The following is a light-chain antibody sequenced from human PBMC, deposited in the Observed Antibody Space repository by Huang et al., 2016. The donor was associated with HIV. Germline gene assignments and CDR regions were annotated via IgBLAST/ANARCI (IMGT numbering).Light chain of an antibody. J-gene: IGKJ1*01. Sequence: DIQMTQSPSSLSASLGDIVTITCRASQTISTYFNWFQQKPGKAPKLLISTASNLQSGVPSRFSGSGSGTDFTLTISSLQPEDFATYYCQQSYSTPRTFGQGTKVEIK. V-gene: IGKV1-39*01. CDR1: QTISTY. CDR2: TAS. CDR3: QQSYSTPRT.